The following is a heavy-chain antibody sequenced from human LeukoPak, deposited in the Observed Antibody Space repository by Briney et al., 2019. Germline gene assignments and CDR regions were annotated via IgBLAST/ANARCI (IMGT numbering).Heavy chain of an antibody. CDR2: IKQDGSEK. V-gene: IGHV3-7*03. CDR3: ARGLTGYYYYGMDV. Sequence: GGSLRLSCAASGSTFSSYWMSWVRQAPGKGLEWVANIKQDGSEKYYVDSVKGRFTISRDNAKNSLYLQMNSLRAEDTAVYYCARGLTGYYYYGMDVWGKGTTVTVSS. CDR1: GSTFSSYW. D-gene: IGHD4-11*01. J-gene: IGHJ6*04.